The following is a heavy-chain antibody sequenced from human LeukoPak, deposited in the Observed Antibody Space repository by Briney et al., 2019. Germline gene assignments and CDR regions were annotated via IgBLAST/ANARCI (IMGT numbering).Heavy chain of an antibody. D-gene: IGHD2/OR15-2a*01. CDR1: GNYW. CDR3: VSFYETY. J-gene: IGHJ4*02. V-gene: IGHV3-74*01. Sequence: GGSLRLSCAASGNYWMHWVRQVPGKGLVWVSHINSDGSWTSYADSVKSRFTISKDNAKNTVYLQMNSLRAEDTAVYYCVSFYETYWGRGTLVTVSS. CDR2: INSDGSWT.